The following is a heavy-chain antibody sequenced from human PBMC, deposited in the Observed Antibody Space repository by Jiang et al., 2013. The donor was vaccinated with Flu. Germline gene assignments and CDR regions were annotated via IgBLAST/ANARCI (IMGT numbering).Heavy chain of an antibody. J-gene: IGHJ4*02. V-gene: IGHV3-15*01. Sequence: PGGSLRLSCAASGFTFSNAWMSWVRRAPGKGLEWVGKSDGGTTDYAAPVKGRFTISRDDSKNTLYLQMNSLKTEDTAVYYCTTMGDGPTADYSMPPWYWGQGTLVTVSS. CDR3: TTMGDGPTADYSMPPWY. CDR2: SDGGTT. D-gene: IGHD4-11*01. CDR1: GFTFSNAW.